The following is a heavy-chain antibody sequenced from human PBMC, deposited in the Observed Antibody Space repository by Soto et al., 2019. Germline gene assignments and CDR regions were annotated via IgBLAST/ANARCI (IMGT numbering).Heavy chain of an antibody. CDR3: ARDWESTVSTWSFGAF. CDR2: IIPFLGVT. D-gene: IGHD3-10*01. CDR1: GGTFSPYT. Sequence: QVQLVQSGAEVKKPGSSVKVSCKASGGTFSPYTVNWVRQAPGQGLEWMGRIIPFLGVTNYAQKFQARFPLTADTSTTTAYMELSGLRCEDTAVYYCARDWESTVSTWSFGAFWGRGTLVTVSS. J-gene: IGHJ4*02. V-gene: IGHV1-69*08.